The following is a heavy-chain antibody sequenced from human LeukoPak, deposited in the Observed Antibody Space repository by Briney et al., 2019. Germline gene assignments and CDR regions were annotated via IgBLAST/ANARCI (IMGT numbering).Heavy chain of an antibody. Sequence: GGSLRLSCAASGFTFNTYSMNWVRQAPGKGLEWVPYIDIGSTSIYYADSVKGRFTISRDNAKSSLYLQMNSLRAEDTAVYYCARDLAARGYFDYWGQGTLVTVSS. J-gene: IGHJ4*02. CDR3: ARDLAARGYFDY. D-gene: IGHD6-13*01. V-gene: IGHV3-48*01. CDR1: GFTFNTYS. CDR2: IDIGSTSI.